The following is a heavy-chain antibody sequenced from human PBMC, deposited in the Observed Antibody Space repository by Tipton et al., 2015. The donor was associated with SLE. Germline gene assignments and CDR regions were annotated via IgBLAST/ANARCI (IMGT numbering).Heavy chain of an antibody. D-gene: IGHD6-19*01. CDR2: VHPTGSP. Sequence: TLSLTCTVSGVSISSGSYFWNWIRQTAGKGLEWIGRVHPTGSPFYNPSLESRVAISVNMSKNQFSLKLSSVTAADTAVYYCARDGSQWLAAYFHHWGQGSLVIVSS. V-gene: IGHV4-61*02. CDR1: GVSISSGSYF. CDR3: ARDGSQWLAAYFHH. J-gene: IGHJ1*01.